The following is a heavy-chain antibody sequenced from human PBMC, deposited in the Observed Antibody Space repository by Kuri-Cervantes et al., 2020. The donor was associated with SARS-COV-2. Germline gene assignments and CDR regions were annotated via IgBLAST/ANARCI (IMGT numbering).Heavy chain of an antibody. CDR2: ISGGGGGT. CDR1: GFTFSSYA. Sequence: LSLTCVASGFTFSSYAMSWVRQLPGKGLEWVSGISGGGGGTYYGDSVKGRFTISRDNSKNTLYLQMNSLRVEDTAVYYCANSRSDSVYYYMDVWGTGTTVTVSS. D-gene: IGHD2/OR15-2a*01. V-gene: IGHV3-23*01. CDR3: ANSRSDSVYYYMDV. J-gene: IGHJ6*03.